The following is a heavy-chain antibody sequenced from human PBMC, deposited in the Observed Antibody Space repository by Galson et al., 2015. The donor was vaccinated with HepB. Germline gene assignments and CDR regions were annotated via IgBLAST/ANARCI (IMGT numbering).Heavy chain of an antibody. Sequence: SLRLSCAASGFTFSSYAMHWVRQAPGKGLEWVAVISYGGSNKYYADSVKGRFTISRDNSKNALYLQMNSLRAEDTAVYYCARVGYYGSGSYSYIDYWGQGTLVTVSS. CDR1: GFTFSSYA. CDR3: ARVGYYGSGSYSYIDY. D-gene: IGHD3-10*01. CDR2: ISYGGSNK. V-gene: IGHV3-30*04. J-gene: IGHJ4*02.